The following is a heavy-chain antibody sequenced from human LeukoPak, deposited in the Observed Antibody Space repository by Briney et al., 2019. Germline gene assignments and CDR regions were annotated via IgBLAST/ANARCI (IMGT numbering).Heavy chain of an antibody. V-gene: IGHV3-74*01. CDR3: ASLDAGSGSWLMGENWSDP. J-gene: IGHJ5*02. CDR2: ISSDGSST. D-gene: IGHD3-10*01. CDR1: GFTFSNYW. Sequence: GGSLRLSCAASGFTFSNYWMHWVRQAPGKGLVWVSRISSDGSSTSYADSVKGRFTISRDNAKNTLYLQMNSLRAEDTAVYYCASLDAGSGSWLMGENWSDPWGQGALVTVSS.